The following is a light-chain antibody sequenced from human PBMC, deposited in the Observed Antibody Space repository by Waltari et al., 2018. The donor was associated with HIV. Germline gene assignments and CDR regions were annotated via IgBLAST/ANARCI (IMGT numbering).Light chain of an antibody. CDR1: SNDIGASTY. J-gene: IGLJ2*01. V-gene: IGLV2-14*01. Sequence: QSALTQPASVSGSPGQSITISCTGTSNDIGASTYVSWYQQHPGKAPRLIIFEVGRRPSGISDRFSGSKFGNTATLIISGLQIEDEDDYYCSSYTTNSSVLFGGGTKVTVL. CDR2: EVG. CDR3: SSYTTNSSVL.